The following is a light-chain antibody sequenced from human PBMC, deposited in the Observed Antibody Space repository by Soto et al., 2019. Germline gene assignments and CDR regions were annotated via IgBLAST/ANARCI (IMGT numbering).Light chain of an antibody. Sequence: QSVLTQPPSASGSPGQSVTISCTGTSSDVGGYNYVSWYQQHPGKAPKLMIYEVSKRPSGVPDRFSGSKSGNTASLTVSGLQVEEEADYYCSSYAGSNNYVFGTGTKVTGL. V-gene: IGLV2-8*01. CDR3: SSYAGSNNYV. J-gene: IGLJ1*01. CDR2: EVS. CDR1: SSDVGGYNY.